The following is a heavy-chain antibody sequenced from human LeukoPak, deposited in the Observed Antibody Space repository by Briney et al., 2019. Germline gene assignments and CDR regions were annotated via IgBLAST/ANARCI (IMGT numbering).Heavy chain of an antibody. D-gene: IGHD3-3*01. CDR1: VYTFTSYG. CDR3: ARSITIFGVVIIGVGQPPDY. V-gene: IGHV1-18*01. CDR2: ISAYNGNT. Sequence: GASVKVSCKASVYTFTSYGISWVRQAPGQGLDWMGWISAYNGNTNYAQKLQGRVTMTTDTSTSTAYMELRSLRSDDTAVYYCARSITIFGVVIIGVGQPPDYWGQGTLVTVSS. J-gene: IGHJ4*02.